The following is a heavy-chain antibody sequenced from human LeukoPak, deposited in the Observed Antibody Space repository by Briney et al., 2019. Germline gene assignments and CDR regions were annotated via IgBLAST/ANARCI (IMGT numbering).Heavy chain of an antibody. D-gene: IGHD1-26*01. J-gene: IGHJ4*02. CDR1: GFTFSNYA. Sequence: PGGSLRLSCAASGFTFSNYALSWVRQAPGKGLEWVSGIGGGGDTTYYADSVKGRFTISRDNSKNTLYLQMGGLRDEDTAVYYCVRDGVGATAYFGYLDYWGQGALVTVSS. CDR3: VRDGVGATAYFGYLDY. V-gene: IGHV3-23*01. CDR2: IGGGGDTT.